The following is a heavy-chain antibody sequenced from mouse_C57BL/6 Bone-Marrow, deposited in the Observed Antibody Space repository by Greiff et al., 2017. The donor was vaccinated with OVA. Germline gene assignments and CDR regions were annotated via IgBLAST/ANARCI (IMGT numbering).Heavy chain of an antibody. V-gene: IGHV10-1*01. CDR3: VRGGNPFAY. CDR2: IRSKSNNYAT. D-gene: IGHD2-1*01. CDR1: GFSFNTYA. Sequence: GGGLVQPKGSLKLSCAASGFSFNTYAMNWVRQAPGKGLEWVARIRSKSNNYATYYADSVKDRFTISRDDSESMLYLQMNNLKTEDTAMYYCVRGGNPFAYWGQGTLVTVSA. J-gene: IGHJ3*01.